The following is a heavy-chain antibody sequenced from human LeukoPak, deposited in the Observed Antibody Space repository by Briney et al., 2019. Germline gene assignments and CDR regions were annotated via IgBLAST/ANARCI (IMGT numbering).Heavy chain of an antibody. CDR3: ARAGYYIRAFDI. CDR2: ISSSSSYI. J-gene: IGHJ3*02. V-gene: IGHV3-21*01. CDR1: GFTFSSYS. Sequence: PGGSLRLSCVVSGFTFSSYSMNWVRQAPGKGLEWVSSISSSSSYIYYADSVKGRFTISRDNAKNSLYLQMNSLRAEDTAVYYCARAGYYIRAFDIWGQGTMVTVSS. D-gene: IGHD3-9*01.